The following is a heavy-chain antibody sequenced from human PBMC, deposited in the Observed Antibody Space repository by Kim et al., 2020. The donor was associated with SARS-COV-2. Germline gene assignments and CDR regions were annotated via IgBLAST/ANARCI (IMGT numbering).Heavy chain of an antibody. V-gene: IGHV3-33*01. CDR1: GFTFSSYG. J-gene: IGHJ4*02. D-gene: IGHD1-26*01. Sequence: GGSLRLSCAASGFTFSSYGMHWVRQAPGKGLEWVAVIWYDGSNKYYADSVKGRFTISRDNSKNTLYLQMNSLRAEDTAVYYCASSDSSGSYGYWGQGTLVTVSS. CDR3: ASSDSSGSYGY. CDR2: IWYDGSNK.